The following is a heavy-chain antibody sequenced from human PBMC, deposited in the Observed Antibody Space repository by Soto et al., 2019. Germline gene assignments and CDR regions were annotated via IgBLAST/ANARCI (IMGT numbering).Heavy chain of an antibody. D-gene: IGHD2-21*01. CDR1: GGSFSGYY. J-gene: IGHJ5*02. CDR3: ARQPTTGDTDLWFDP. V-gene: IGHV4-34*01. CDR2: INHSGST. Sequence: SGTPSLASAVYGGSFSGYYWSWIRQTPGKGLEWIGEINHSGSTNYNPSLASRVTVSVDTSKNEFSLKLRSVTAADTAVYYCARQPTTGDTDLWFDPWGQGTLVTVSS.